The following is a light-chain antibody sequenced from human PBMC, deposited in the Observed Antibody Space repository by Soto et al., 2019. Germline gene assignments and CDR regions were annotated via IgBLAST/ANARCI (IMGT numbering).Light chain of an antibody. CDR1: QSVSSN. V-gene: IGKV3-15*01. CDR3: QQYNNWPSFT. J-gene: IGKJ3*01. CDR2: GAS. Sequence: EIVMTQSPATLSVSPGERATLSCRASQSVSSNLAWYQQKPGQAPRLLIYGASTRAIGIPARFSGSGSGTEFTLTISSLQSEDFAVYYCQQYNNWPSFTFGPGTKVDIK.